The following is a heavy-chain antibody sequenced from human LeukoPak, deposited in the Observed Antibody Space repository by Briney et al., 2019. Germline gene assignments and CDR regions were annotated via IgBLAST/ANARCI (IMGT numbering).Heavy chain of an antibody. Sequence: GGSLRLSCAASGFTFSSYWMSWVRQAPGKGLEWVSVIYSGGSTYYADSVKGRFTISRDNSKNTLYLQMNSLRAEDTAVYYCAREYRYYDSSGYYYRGSSAHFDYWGQGTLVTVSS. CDR3: AREYRYYDSSGYYYRGSSAHFDY. CDR1: GFTFSSYW. D-gene: IGHD3-22*01. V-gene: IGHV3-66*01. J-gene: IGHJ4*02. CDR2: IYSGGST.